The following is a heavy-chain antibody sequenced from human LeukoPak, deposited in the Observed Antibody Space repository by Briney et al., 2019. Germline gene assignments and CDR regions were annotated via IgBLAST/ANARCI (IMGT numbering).Heavy chain of an antibody. Sequence: SETLSLTCAVYGGSFSGSYRSCIRQPPGNGLEWIGEIDHSGSANYIPSLKSRVTISVDTSKNQFSLKLSSVTAADTAVYYCAAKSAHYYDSSGYYLNWFDPWGQGTLVTVSS. CDR2: IDHSGSA. CDR1: GGSFSGSY. CDR3: AAKSAHYYDSSGYYLNWFDP. V-gene: IGHV4-34*01. J-gene: IGHJ5*02. D-gene: IGHD3-22*01.